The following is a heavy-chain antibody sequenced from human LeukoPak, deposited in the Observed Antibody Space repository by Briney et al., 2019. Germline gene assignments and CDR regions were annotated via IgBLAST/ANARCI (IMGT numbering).Heavy chain of an antibody. Sequence: SETLSLTCTVSGGSISSSSYYWGWIRQPPGKGLEWIGSIYYSGSTYYNPSLKSRVTISVDTSKNQFSLKLSSVTAADTAVYYCATLTGYYKAFDYWGQGTLVTVS. CDR2: IYYSGST. CDR1: GGSISSSSYY. V-gene: IGHV4-39*01. CDR3: ATLTGYYKAFDY. D-gene: IGHD3-9*01. J-gene: IGHJ4*02.